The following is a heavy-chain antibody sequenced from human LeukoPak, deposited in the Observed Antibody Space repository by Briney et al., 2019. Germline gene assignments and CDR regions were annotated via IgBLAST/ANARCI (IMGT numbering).Heavy chain of an antibody. CDR3: ARPITVIPKDAFDI. V-gene: IGHV4-34*01. J-gene: IGHJ3*02. D-gene: IGHD3-22*01. CDR1: GGSFSGYY. CDR2: INHSVST. Sequence: PSETLSLTCAVYGGSFSGYYWSWIRQPPAKGLEWIGEINHSVSTNYNPSLTSRVSISADTTKNQFSLKLSSVTAADTAVYYCARPITVIPKDAFDIWGQGTMVTVSS.